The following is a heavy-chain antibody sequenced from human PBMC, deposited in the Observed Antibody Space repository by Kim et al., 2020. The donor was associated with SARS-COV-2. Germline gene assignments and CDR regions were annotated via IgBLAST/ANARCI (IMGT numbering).Heavy chain of an antibody. D-gene: IGHD3-3*01. CDR3: TRSNTIFGVVTVDY. Sequence: GGSLRLSCAASGFTFSGSAMHWVRQASGKGLEWVGRIRSKANSYATAYAASVKGRFTISRDDSKNTAYLQMNSLKTEDTAVYYCTRSNTIFGVVTVDYWGQGTLVTVSS. CDR2: IRSKANSYAT. J-gene: IGHJ4*02. V-gene: IGHV3-73*01. CDR1: GFTFSGSA.